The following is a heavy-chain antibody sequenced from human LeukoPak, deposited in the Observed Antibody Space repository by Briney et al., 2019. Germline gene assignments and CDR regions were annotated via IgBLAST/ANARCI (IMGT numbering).Heavy chain of an antibody. CDR1: GYTFTTYG. J-gene: IGHJ4*02. Sequence: ASVKVSCKASGYTFTTYGISWVRQAPGQGLEWLGRISVYNGNTNYAQKLQGRVTMTTDTSTSTAYMELRSLRSDDTAVYYCARMILLLGDVLTVPPRGFDYWRQGTVVTVSS. D-gene: IGHD2/OR15-2a*01. CDR2: ISVYNGNT. V-gene: IGHV1-18*01. CDR3: ARMILLLGDVLTVPPRGFDY.